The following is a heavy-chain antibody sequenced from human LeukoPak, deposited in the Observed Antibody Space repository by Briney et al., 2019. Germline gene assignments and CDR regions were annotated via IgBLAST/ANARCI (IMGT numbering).Heavy chain of an antibody. CDR3: ARETFMGFFTIDFDY. V-gene: IGHV3-23*01. CDR2: ISGSGDHT. Sequence: PGGSLRLSCVASGFTFHSYAMSWVRQAPGKGLEWVSAISGSGDHTYYADSVKGRFTISRDIPKNTLYLQMNSLSAGDTAIYYCARETFMGFFTIDFDYWGQGALVTVSS. D-gene: IGHD3-3*01. CDR1: GFTFHSYA. J-gene: IGHJ4*02.